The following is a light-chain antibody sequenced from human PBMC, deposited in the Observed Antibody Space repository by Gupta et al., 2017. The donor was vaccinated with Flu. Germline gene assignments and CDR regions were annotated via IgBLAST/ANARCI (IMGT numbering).Light chain of an antibody. J-gene: IGLJ1*01. CDR2: SNN. Sequence: QSVLTQPPSASGTPGQRVTISWSGSSSNIGSNTVNWYQHLPGTAPKLLIYSNNQRPSGVPDRVSGSKSGTSAALAISGLQAEEEADYYCEAWDDSRNGLYVFGTGTKVTVL. V-gene: IGLV1-44*01. CDR1: SSNIGSNT. CDR3: EAWDDSRNGLYV.